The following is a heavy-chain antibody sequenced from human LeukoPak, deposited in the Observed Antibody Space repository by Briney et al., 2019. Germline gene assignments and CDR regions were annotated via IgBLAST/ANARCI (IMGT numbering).Heavy chain of an antibody. J-gene: IGHJ4*02. Sequence: SGTLSLTCAVSGGSISSSNWWSWVRQSPGKGLEWIGEIYHSGSTNFNPSLKNRVTILIDMSKNQFSLKLSSVTAADTAVYYCARVGALLPFDYWGQGTGVSVSS. CDR2: IYHSGST. CDR1: GGSISSSNW. D-gene: IGHD4/OR15-4a*01. V-gene: IGHV4-4*02. CDR3: ARVGALLPFDY.